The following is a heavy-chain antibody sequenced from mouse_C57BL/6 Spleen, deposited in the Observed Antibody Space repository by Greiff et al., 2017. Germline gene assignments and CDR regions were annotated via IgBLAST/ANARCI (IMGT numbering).Heavy chain of an antibody. CDR1: GFTFSDYG. J-gene: IGHJ2*01. CDR2: ISSGSSTI. D-gene: IGHD2-1*01. CDR3: ARIYYGNYADY. Sequence: EVKLMESGGGLVKPGGSLTLSCAASGFTFSDYGMHWVRQAPEKGLEWVAYISSGSSTIYYADTVKGRFTISRDNAKNTLFLQMTSLRSEDTAMYYCARIYYGNYADYWGQGTTLTVSS. V-gene: IGHV5-17*01.